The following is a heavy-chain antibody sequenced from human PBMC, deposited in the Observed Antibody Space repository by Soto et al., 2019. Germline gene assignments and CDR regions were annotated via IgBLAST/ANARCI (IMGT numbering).Heavy chain of an antibody. Sequence: VVSLRLSCVVSGSPFIDAWINWVRQAPGKGLEWVAVISYDGSNKYYADSVKGRFTISRDNSKNTLYLQMNSLRAEDTAVYYCARSIAFGGKAWGQGTLVTVSS. CDR2: ISYDGSNK. CDR1: GSPFIDAW. D-gene: IGHD3-16*01. J-gene: IGHJ5*02. V-gene: IGHV3-30-3*01. CDR3: ARSIAFGGKA.